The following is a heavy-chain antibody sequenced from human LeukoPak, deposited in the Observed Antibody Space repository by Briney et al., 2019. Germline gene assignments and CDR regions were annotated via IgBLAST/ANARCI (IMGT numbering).Heavy chain of an antibody. Sequence: GASVKVSCKASGYTFTHYALHWVRPAPGQGLEWMGWINVGNGNTKYSEKFQGRITITSHASASTAYMELSSLRSEDTAVYYCARIFAAAGGENWFDPWGQGTLVTVSP. J-gene: IGHJ5*02. CDR3: ARIFAAAGGENWFDP. CDR2: INVGNGNT. V-gene: IGHV1-3*01. D-gene: IGHD3-16*01. CDR1: GYTFTHYA.